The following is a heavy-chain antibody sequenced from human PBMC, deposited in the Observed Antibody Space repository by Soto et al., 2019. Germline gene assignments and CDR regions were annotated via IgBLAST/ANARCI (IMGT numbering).Heavy chain of an antibody. CDR3: AREPLLYGDYTYFDY. Sequence: SETLSLTCTVSGGSTSSYYWSWIRQPPGKGLEWIGYIYYSGSTNYNPSLKSRVTISVDTSKNQFSLKLSSVTAADTAVYYCAREPLLYGDYTYFDYWGQGTLVTVS. J-gene: IGHJ4*02. V-gene: IGHV4-59*01. CDR2: IYYSGST. D-gene: IGHD4-17*01. CDR1: GGSTSSYY.